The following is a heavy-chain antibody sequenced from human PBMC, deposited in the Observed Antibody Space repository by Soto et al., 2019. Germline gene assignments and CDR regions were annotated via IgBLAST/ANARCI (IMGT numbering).Heavy chain of an antibody. V-gene: IGHV1-2*04. D-gene: IGHD3-22*01. CDR1: GYTFTGYY. J-gene: IGHJ6*03. Sequence: ASVKVSCKASGYTFTGYYMHWVRQAPGQGLEWMGWINPNSGGTNYAQKFQGWVTMTRDTSISIAYMELSRLRSDDTAVYYCARDEIDDYYYYMDVWGKGTTVTVSS. CDR3: ARDEIDDYYYYMDV. CDR2: INPNSGGT.